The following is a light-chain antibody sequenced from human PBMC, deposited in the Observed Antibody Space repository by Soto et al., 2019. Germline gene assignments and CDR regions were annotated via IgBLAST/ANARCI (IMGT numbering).Light chain of an antibody. CDR2: DAS. Sequence: DIQMTQSPSTLSASVGDRVTITCRASQSISSLLAWYQQKPGKAPKLLIFDASSLHSGVPSRFSGNGSGTEFPLTISGLQPDDFATYYCQQYNSYSPEFGQGTKVEIK. CDR1: QSISSL. CDR3: QQYNSYSPE. J-gene: IGKJ1*01. V-gene: IGKV1-5*01.